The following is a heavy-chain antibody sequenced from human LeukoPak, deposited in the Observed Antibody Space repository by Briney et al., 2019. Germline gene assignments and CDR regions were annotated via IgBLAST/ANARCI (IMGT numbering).Heavy chain of an antibody. CDR2: IIPIFGTA. D-gene: IGHD3-10*01. CDR3: AAEWYYYGSGSDYYYYGMDV. CDR1: GYTFTGYY. Sequence: GASVKVSCKASGYTFTGYYMHWVRQAPGQGLEWMGGIIPIFGTANYAQKFQGRVTITADESTSTAYMELSSLRSEDTAVYYCAAEWYYYGSGSDYYYYGMDVWGKGTTVTVSS. V-gene: IGHV1-69*13. J-gene: IGHJ6*04.